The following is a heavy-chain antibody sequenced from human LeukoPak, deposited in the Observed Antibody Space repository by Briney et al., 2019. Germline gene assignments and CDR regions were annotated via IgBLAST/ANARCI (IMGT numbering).Heavy chain of an antibody. CDR2: INPSGGTT. V-gene: IGHV1-46*01. CDR3: ARAGNTMVRGVAYDMDV. D-gene: IGHD3-10*01. J-gene: IGHJ6*02. CDR1: GYSFTTYY. Sequence: ASVKVSCKASGYSFTTYYMHWVRQAPGQGPEWMGIINPSGGTTGYAQKFKGRVTMTRDTSTSTVYMELSSLRSEDTAVYYCARAGNTMVRGVAYDMDVWGQGTTVTVSS.